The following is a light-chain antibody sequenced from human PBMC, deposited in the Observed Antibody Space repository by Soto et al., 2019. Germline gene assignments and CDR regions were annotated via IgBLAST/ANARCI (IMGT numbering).Light chain of an antibody. Sequence: DIPMTQSPSTLSASVGDRVTITCRASQSISSWLAWYQQKPGKAPKLLIYKASSLESGVPSRFSGSGSGTEFTLTISSLQPDYFATYYCQQYNSYSTFGPGTKVDIK. V-gene: IGKV1-5*03. CDR2: KAS. CDR1: QSISSW. J-gene: IGKJ3*01. CDR3: QQYNSYST.